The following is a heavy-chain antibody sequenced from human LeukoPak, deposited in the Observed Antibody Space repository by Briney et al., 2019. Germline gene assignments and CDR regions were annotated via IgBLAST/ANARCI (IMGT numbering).Heavy chain of an antibody. Sequence: PGGSLRLSCAASGFSFSSYSMNWVRQAPGKGLEWVSFISSSSSYIYYADSVKGRFTISKDNAKNSLYLQMNSLRAEDTALYHCARNNGMDVWGQGTTVIVSS. CDR1: GFSFSSYS. J-gene: IGHJ6*02. CDR2: ISSSSSYI. V-gene: IGHV3-21*04. CDR3: ARNNGMDV.